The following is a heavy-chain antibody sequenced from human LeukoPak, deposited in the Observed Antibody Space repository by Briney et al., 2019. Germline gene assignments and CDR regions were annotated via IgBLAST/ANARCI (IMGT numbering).Heavy chain of an antibody. V-gene: IGHV1-3*01. CDR3: ARGRVVVPAAMPNWFDP. J-gene: IGHJ5*02. Sequence: GASVKVSCKASGYTFTSYAMHWVRQAPGQRLEWMGWINAGNGNTKYPQKFQGRVTITRDTSASTAYMELSSLRSEDTAVYYCARGRVVVPAAMPNWFDPWGQGTLVTVSS. D-gene: IGHD2-2*01. CDR1: GYTFTSYA. CDR2: INAGNGNT.